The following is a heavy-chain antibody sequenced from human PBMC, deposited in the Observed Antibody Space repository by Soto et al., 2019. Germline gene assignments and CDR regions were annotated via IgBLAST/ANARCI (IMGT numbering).Heavy chain of an antibody. V-gene: IGHV3-30*18. CDR3: AKELRFLEWLLYVDYMDV. J-gene: IGHJ6*03. D-gene: IGHD3-3*01. CDR2: ISYDGSNK. Sequence: QVQLVESGGGVVQPGRSLRLSCAASGFTFSSYGMHWVRQAPGRGLGWGAVISYDGSNKYYADSVKGRFTISRDNSKNTLYLQMNSLRAEDTAVYYCAKELRFLEWLLYVDYMDVWGKGTTVTVSS. CDR1: GFTFSSYG.